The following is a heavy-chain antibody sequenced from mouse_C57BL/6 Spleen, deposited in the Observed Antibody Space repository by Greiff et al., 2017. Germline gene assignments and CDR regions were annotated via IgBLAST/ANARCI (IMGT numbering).Heavy chain of an antibody. CDR2: IDPEDGET. Sequence: QQSGAELVKPGASVKLSCTASGFNIKDYYMHWVKQRTEQGLEWIGRIDPEDGETKYAPKFPGKAPIPADTSSHPAYLQLSSLTFEDTAVYYCARYYDGYSAWFAYWGQGTLVTVAA. V-gene: IGHV14-2*01. D-gene: IGHD2-3*01. CDR1: GFNIKDYY. CDR3: ARYYDGYSAWFAY. J-gene: IGHJ3*01.